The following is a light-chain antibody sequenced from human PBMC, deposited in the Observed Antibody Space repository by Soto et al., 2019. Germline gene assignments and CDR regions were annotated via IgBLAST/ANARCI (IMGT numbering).Light chain of an antibody. V-gene: IGKV3-20*01. CDR1: QSVSSSY. CDR3: QQYGGSPRT. J-gene: IGKJ5*01. CDR2: GAS. Sequence: EIVLTQSPGTLSLSPGERATLSCRASQSVSSSYLAWYQQKLGRAPRVLIYGASNRATGIPDRFSGSGSGTDFTLTIIRLEPEDFAVYFCQQYGGSPRTFGQGTRLEIK.